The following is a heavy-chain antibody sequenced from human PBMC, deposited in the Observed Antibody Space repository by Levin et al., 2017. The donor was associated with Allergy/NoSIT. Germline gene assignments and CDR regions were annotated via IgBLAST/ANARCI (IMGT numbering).Heavy chain of an antibody. CDR2: IKEDGREV. CDR3: ARSLYRSAWHKRHDAFDI. J-gene: IGHJ3*02. D-gene: IGHD6-19*01. V-gene: IGHV3-7*01. Sequence: GGSLRLSCAASGFTFSSSWMTWVRQAPGKGLEWVANIKEDGREVYYVDSLKGRFTISRDNAKNSLYLQINSLMAEDTAVYYCARSLYRSAWHKRHDAFDIWGQGRMVTVSS. CDR1: GFTFSSSW.